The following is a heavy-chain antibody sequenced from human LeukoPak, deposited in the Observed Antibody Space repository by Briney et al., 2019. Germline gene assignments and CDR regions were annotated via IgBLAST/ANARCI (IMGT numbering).Heavy chain of an antibody. Sequence: GGSLRLSCAASGFTFSSYAMSWVRQAPGKGLEWVSGISATDGSTSYADSVKGRFTVSRDNSKNTLCLQMNSLRADDTAVYYCAKTRHDTSRLPFDPWGQGTLVTVSS. CDR1: GFTFSSYA. CDR3: AKTRHDTSRLPFDP. V-gene: IGHV3-23*01. J-gene: IGHJ5*02. CDR2: ISATDGST. D-gene: IGHD3-22*01.